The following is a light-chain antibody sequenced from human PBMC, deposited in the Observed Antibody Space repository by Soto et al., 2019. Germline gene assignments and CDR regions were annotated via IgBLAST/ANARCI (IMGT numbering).Light chain of an antibody. Sequence: EIVLTQSPATLSLSPGERATLSCRASQSVSSYLAWYQQKPGQAPRLLIYDASNRATGIPARFSGSGSGTDLTLTISSLEPEDVAVYYCQQRSNWPPGITFGPGTKVDIK. CDR1: QSVSSY. CDR3: QQRSNWPPGIT. CDR2: DAS. J-gene: IGKJ3*01. V-gene: IGKV3-11*01.